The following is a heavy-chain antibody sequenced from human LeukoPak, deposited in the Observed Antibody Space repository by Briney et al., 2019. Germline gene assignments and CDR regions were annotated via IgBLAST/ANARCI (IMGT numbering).Heavy chain of an antibody. Sequence: GGSLRLSCAASGFTVSSNYMSWVRQAPGKGLEWVSVIYSGGSTYYADSVKGRFTISRDNSKNTLYLQMNSLRAEDTAVYYCARDRSYYGMDVWGQGATVTVSS. CDR2: IYSGGST. CDR1: GFTVSSNY. J-gene: IGHJ6*02. V-gene: IGHV3-53*01. CDR3: ARDRSYYGMDV.